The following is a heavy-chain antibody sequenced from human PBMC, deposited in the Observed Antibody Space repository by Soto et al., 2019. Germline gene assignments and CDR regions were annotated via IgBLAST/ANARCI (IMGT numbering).Heavy chain of an antibody. V-gene: IGHV4-34*01. J-gene: IGHJ4*02. CDR3: ARDGVGHTTFFGYFDY. Sequence: SETLSLTCAVYVGSFSGYYWSWIRQPPGKGLEWIGEINHSGSTNYNPSLKSRVTVSVDTSKNQFSLKLSSVTAADTAVYYCARDGVGHTTFFGYFDYWGQGTLVTVSS. CDR1: VGSFSGYY. D-gene: IGHD3-10*02. CDR2: INHSGST.